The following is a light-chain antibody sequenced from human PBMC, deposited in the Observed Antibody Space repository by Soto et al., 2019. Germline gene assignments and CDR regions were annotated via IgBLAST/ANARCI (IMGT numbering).Light chain of an antibody. CDR3: SSYVSTTTFA. CDR2: EVN. Sequence: QSALTQPPSASGSPGQSVTISCTGTSSDFGTYNFVSWYQQHPGKAPKLMIYEVNKRPSGVPDRFSGSKSGNTASLTVSGLQAEDEADYYCSSYVSTTTFAFGGGTKLTVL. J-gene: IGLJ2*01. CDR1: SSDFGTYNF. V-gene: IGLV2-8*01.